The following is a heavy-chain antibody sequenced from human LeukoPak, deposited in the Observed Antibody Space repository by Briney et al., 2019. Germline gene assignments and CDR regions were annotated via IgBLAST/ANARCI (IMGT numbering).Heavy chain of an antibody. CDR1: GYSITNYW. D-gene: IGHD2-15*01. V-gene: IGHV5-51*01. CDR2: IYPADSDI. J-gene: IGHJ5*02. Sequence: GESLKISCKGSGYSITNYWIAWVRQMPGKGLEWMGIIYPADSDIRYSPSFQGQVTISADKSISTAYLQWSSLKASDTAMYYCARQEYCSGGSCYTWYDPWGQGTLVTVSS. CDR3: ARQEYCSGGSCYTWYDP.